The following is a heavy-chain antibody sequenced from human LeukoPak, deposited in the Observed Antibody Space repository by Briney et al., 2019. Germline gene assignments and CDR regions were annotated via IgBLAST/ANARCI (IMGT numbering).Heavy chain of an antibody. D-gene: IGHD3-16*01. V-gene: IGHV1-69*06. CDR3: AKQGAVRQDYYMDV. CDR1: GYTFTSYG. J-gene: IGHJ6*03. CDR2: IIPIFGTP. Sequence: SVKVSCKASGYTFTSYGISWVRQAPGQGLEWMGRIIPIFGTPTYAQKFQGRVTITADMGSNTAYLELTSLTSEDTALYFCAKQGAVRQDYYMDVWGNGTTVTVSS.